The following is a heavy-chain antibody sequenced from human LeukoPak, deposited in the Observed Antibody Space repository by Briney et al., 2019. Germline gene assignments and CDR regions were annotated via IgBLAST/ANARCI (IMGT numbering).Heavy chain of an antibody. CDR2: ISGSGDNT. Sequence: GGSLRLSCAASEFTFSNFAMSWVRQAPGKGLEWVSTISGSGDNTYYADSVKGRFTIFSDTSKNTLYLQMNSLRAEDTAVYYCARDLSPVVRASPMGYWGQGTPVTVSS. CDR3: ARDLSPVVRASPMGY. J-gene: IGHJ4*02. CDR1: EFTFSNFA. V-gene: IGHV3-23*01. D-gene: IGHD3-10*01.